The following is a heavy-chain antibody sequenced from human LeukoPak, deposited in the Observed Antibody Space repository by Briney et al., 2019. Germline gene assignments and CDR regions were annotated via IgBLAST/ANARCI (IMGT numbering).Heavy chain of an antibody. J-gene: IGHJ3*02. CDR2: VYYSGST. CDR1: GCSISSYY. V-gene: IGHV4-59*08. CDR3: ARLRYSSGWFGSYAFDI. Sequence: LSWTVSLTCTVSGCSISSYYWSWIRQPPGKGLEGIGYVYYSGSTKYNPSLKSRVTISVDTSKNQFSLMLSSVSAADTAVYYCARLRYSSGWFGSYAFDIWGQGTMVTV. D-gene: IGHD6-19*01.